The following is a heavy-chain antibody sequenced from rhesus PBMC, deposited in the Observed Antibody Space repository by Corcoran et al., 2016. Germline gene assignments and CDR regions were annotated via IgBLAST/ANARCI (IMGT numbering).Heavy chain of an antibody. CDR2: MSDTGGST. CDR1: GFSFSDYY. V-gene: IGHV3S18*01. CDR3: ARRYGSRLYYFDY. J-gene: IGHJ4*01. D-gene: IGHD4-29*01. Sequence: EVQLVESGGGLAKPGGSLRLSCAASGFSFSDYYMYWVRQAPGKGLEWVSGMSDTGGSTYDADSVKGRFTSSRENAKNTLYRQMDSLRAEDTAVYYCARRYGSRLYYFDYWGQGVLVTVSS.